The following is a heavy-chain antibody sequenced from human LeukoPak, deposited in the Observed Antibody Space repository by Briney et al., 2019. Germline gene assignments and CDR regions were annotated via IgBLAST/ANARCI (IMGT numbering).Heavy chain of an antibody. D-gene: IGHD2/OR15-2a*01. V-gene: IGHV3-48*03. CDR1: GFSFSDSE. J-gene: IGHJ4*02. Sequence: HPGGSLRLSCAASGFSFSDSEMNWVRQAPGKGLEWVSHISGSSATIYYADSVKGRFTISRDNAKNSLYLQMNGLAVEDTALYFCARDLTPECSKNGHCREGAYWGQGALVTVSS. CDR2: ISGSSATI. CDR3: ARDLTPECSKNGHCREGAY.